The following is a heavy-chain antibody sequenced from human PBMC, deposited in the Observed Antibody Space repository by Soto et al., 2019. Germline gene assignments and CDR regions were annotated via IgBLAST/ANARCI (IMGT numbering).Heavy chain of an antibody. CDR2: IKTKSDGGPT. CDR1: GFTFSSVW. V-gene: IGHV3-15*07. J-gene: IGHJ3*02. Sequence: GGSLRLSCVASGFTFSSVWMNWVRQAPGKGLEWVGRIKTKSDGGPTDYAAPVKGRFTISRDDSKNTVYLQMDSLKTEDTALYYCTRNDAFDIWGQGTAVTVSS. CDR3: TRNDAFDI.